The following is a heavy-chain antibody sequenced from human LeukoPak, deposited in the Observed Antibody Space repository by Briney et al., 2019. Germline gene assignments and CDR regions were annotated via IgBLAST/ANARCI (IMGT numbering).Heavy chain of an antibody. Sequence: PGGSLRLSCAASGFTFSDYYMNWIRQAPGKGLEWVSYISSSSSYTNYADSVKGRFTISRDNSKNTLYLQTNSLRAEDTAVYYCAKKATVTSYYFDFWGQGTLVTVSS. CDR1: GFTFSDYY. CDR2: ISSSSSYT. CDR3: AKKATVTSYYFDF. J-gene: IGHJ4*02. V-gene: IGHV3-11*03. D-gene: IGHD4-17*01.